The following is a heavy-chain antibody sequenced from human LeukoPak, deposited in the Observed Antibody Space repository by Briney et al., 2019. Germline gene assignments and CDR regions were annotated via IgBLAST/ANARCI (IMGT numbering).Heavy chain of an antibody. J-gene: IGHJ4*02. D-gene: IGHD2-8*02. Sequence: SETLSLTCTVSGGSISSYYWSWIRQPPGKGLEWIGYIYYSGSTNYSPSLKSRVTISVDTSKNQFSLKLSSVAAADTAVYYCARKGLTGGLDYWGQGTLVTVSS. CDR3: ARKGLTGGLDY. CDR1: GGSISSYY. V-gene: IGHV4-59*01. CDR2: IYYSGST.